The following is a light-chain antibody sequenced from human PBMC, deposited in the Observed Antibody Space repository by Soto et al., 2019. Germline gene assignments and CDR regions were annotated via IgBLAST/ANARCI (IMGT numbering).Light chain of an antibody. J-gene: IGKJ1*01. CDR2: VTS. CDR3: QQTYSAPGT. Sequence: DIQMTQSPSSLSASVGDRVTVTCRPSQNITKFLNWYQEKPGKAPKVLIYVTSNLENGVPSRFSGSGACTDFNLTISSLQPEDFATYCCQQTYSAPGTFGQGTRVEV. V-gene: IGKV1-39*01. CDR1: QNITKF.